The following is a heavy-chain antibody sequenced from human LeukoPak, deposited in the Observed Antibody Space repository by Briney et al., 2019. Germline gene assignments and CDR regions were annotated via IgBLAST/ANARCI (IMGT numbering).Heavy chain of an antibody. D-gene: IGHD6-19*01. V-gene: IGHV4-59*01. CDR3: ARRGSYSSGWYGFDY. Sequence: SETLSLTCTVSGGSISSYYWSWIRQPPGKGLEWIEYIYYSGSTNYNPSLKSRVTISVDTSKNQFSLKLSSVTAADTAVYYCARRGSYSSGWYGFDYWGQGTLVTASS. J-gene: IGHJ4*02. CDR1: GGSISSYY. CDR2: IYYSGST.